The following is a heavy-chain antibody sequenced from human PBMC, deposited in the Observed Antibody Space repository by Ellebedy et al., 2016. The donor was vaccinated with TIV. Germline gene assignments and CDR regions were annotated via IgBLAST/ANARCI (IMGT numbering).Heavy chain of an antibody. J-gene: IGHJ4*02. Sequence: GESLKISXAASGFTFDDYAMHWVRQAPGKGLEWVSLISWDGGSTYYADSVKGRFTISRDNSKNSLYLQMNSLRAEDTALYYCAKAKLPYSTGGFDYWGQGTLVTVSS. CDR2: ISWDGGST. CDR3: AKAKLPYSTGGFDY. V-gene: IGHV3-43D*03. D-gene: IGHD2/OR15-2a*01. CDR1: GFTFDDYA.